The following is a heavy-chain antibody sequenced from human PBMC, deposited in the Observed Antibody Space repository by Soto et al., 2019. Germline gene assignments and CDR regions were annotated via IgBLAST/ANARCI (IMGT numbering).Heavy chain of an antibody. J-gene: IGHJ4*02. D-gene: IGHD6-19*01. Sequence: GGSLRLSCAASGSTFSSYAMSWVRQAPGKGLEWVSAISGSGGSTYYADSVKGRFTISRDNSKNTLYLQMNSLRAEDTAVYYCASSIAVAGYFDYWGQGTLVTVSS. CDR1: GSTFSSYA. CDR2: ISGSGGST. V-gene: IGHV3-23*01. CDR3: ASSIAVAGYFDY.